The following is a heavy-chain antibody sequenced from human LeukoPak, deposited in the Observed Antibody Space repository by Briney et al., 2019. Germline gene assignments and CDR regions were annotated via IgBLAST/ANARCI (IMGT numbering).Heavy chain of an antibody. CDR2: IYYSGST. J-gene: IGHJ4*02. CDR1: GGSISSGDYS. D-gene: IGHD6-19*01. CDR3: XXXXGSGWYGGGFDY. Sequence: SETLSLTCTVSGGSISSGDYSWSWIRQPPGKGLEWIGYIYYSGSTYYNPSLKSRVTISVDTSKDQFSLKLTSVTAADSAVHXXXXXXGSGWYGGGFDYWGQGTLVTVSS. V-gene: IGHV4-30-4*01.